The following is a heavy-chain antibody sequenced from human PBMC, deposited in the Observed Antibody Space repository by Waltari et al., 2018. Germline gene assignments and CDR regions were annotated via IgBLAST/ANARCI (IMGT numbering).Heavy chain of an antibody. Sequence: QVQLLQSGAEVKEPGASVKVSCKASGYTFSDYYIHWVRQAPGQGLEWMGRINPNSGGTNSAQKFQGRVTLTRDTSMSTAYMELSRLTSDDPAVYYCARGYGSAWYAVGDCWGQGTLVTVSS. J-gene: IGHJ4*02. V-gene: IGHV1-2*06. D-gene: IGHD6-19*01. CDR3: ARGYGSAWYAVGDC. CDR1: GYTFSDYY. CDR2: INPNSGGT.